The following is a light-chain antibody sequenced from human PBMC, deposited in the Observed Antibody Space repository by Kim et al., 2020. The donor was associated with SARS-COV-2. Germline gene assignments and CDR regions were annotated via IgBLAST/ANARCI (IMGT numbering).Light chain of an antibody. CDR3: QQYGSSPFT. Sequence: SPGDRATRSCRASRSVSNVYLAWYQQRPGQPPRLLIQAASSRAPGIPDRFFGGGSGTDFTLTISRVEPEDFAVYFCQQYGSSPFTFGPGTKVDIK. CDR2: AAS. CDR1: RSVSNVY. J-gene: IGKJ3*01. V-gene: IGKV3-20*01.